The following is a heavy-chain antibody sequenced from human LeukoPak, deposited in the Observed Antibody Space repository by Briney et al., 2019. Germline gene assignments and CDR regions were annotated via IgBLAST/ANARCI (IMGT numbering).Heavy chain of an antibody. CDR3: ARQGAGYSP. D-gene: IGHD3-9*01. J-gene: IGHJ5*02. CDR1: GYSFTNYW. V-gene: IGHV5-51*01. Sequence: GESLKISCKGSGYSFTNYWICWVRPMRGRGLEWMGIIYPGDSDTRSSPSFQSQVTMSADKTTSTAYLQWSSLEASDTAMYYCARQGAGYSPWGQGNLVTVSS. CDR2: IYPGDSDT.